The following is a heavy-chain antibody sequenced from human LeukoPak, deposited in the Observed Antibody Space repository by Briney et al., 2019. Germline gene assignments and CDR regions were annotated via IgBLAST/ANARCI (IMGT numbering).Heavy chain of an antibody. CDR2: IYYSGST. Sequence: SETLSLTCAVYGGSSSGYYWSWIRQPPGKGLEWIGYIYYSGSTNYNPSLKSRVTISVDTSKNQFSLKLSSVTAADTAVYYCARVAHYYDSSGYYDYWGQGTLVTVSS. CDR1: GGSSSGYY. D-gene: IGHD3-22*01. J-gene: IGHJ4*02. CDR3: ARVAHYYDSSGYYDY. V-gene: IGHV4-59*01.